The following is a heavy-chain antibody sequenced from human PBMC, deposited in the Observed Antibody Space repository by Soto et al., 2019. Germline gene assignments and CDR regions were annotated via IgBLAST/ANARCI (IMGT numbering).Heavy chain of an antibody. J-gene: IGHJ6*02. D-gene: IGHD6-19*01. Sequence: VQLVQSGAEVKKPGSSVKVSCKASGGTFSSYAISWVRQAPGQGLEWMGGIIPIFGTTNYAQKFQGRVTIMADESTSTAYMELSSLRSEDTAVYYCARDPKGSGWYGSNYYYYGMDVWGQGTTVTVSS. CDR3: ARDPKGSGWYGSNYYYYGMDV. CDR2: IIPIFGTT. CDR1: GGTFSSYA. V-gene: IGHV1-69*01.